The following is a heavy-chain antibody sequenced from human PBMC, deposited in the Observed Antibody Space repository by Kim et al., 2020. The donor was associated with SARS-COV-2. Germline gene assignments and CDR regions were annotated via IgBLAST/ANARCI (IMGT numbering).Heavy chain of an antibody. Sequence: GGSLRLSCAAPGFTFSIYWMNWVRQAPGKGLEWVVNIKQDGNEKYYVDSVKGRFTISSDNAKNSLYLQMNSLRAEDTAVYYCARGPAGTNTGSFNYWGQGTLNTVSS. V-gene: IGHV3-7*01. J-gene: IGHJ4*02. CDR3: ARGPAGTNTGSFNY. CDR1: GFTFSIYW. CDR2: IKQDGNEK. D-gene: IGHD1-7*01.